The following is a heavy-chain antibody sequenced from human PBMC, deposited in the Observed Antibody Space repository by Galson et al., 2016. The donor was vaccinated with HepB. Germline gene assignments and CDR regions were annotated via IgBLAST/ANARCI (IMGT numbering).Heavy chain of an antibody. V-gene: IGHV5-10-1*01. Sequence: QSGAEVKKPGESLRISCKASGYSFTSYWITWVRQMPGKGLEWMGRIDPSDSYTNYSPSFQGHVTISVDKSITTAYLQWSSLKASDTGIYYCARGLIVGATTTPDDWGHGTLVTGSS. CDR3: ARGLIVGATTTPDD. J-gene: IGHJ4*01. CDR2: IDPSDSYT. CDR1: GYSFTSYW. D-gene: IGHD1-26*01.